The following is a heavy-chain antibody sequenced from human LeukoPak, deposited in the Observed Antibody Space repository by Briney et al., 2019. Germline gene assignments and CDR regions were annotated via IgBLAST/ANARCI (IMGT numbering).Heavy chain of an antibody. CDR3: ASIPSFGGAKTRYWYFDL. Sequence: PSETLSLTCTVSGGSISSSSYYWGWIRQPPGKGLEWIGRIYTSGSTNYNPSLKSRVTMSVDTSKNQFSLKLSSVTAADTAVYYCASIPSFGGAKTRYWYFDLWGRGTLVTVSS. V-gene: IGHV4-61*05. CDR2: IYTSGST. CDR1: GGSISSSSYY. J-gene: IGHJ2*01. D-gene: IGHD3-16*01.